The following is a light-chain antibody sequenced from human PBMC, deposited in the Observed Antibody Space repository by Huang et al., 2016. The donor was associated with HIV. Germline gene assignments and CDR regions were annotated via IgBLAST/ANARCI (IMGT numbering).Light chain of an antibody. J-gene: IGKJ1*01. Sequence: DIVMTQTPLSLSVTPGQPASISCKSSQSLLHTDGKTYLYWYLQKPGQSPQLLIYEVSNRFCGVPDRYSGSGSGTDFTLKISRVEAEDVGVYYCMQTIQPATFGQGTKVEIK. V-gene: IGKV2D-29*02. CDR2: EVS. CDR1: QSLLHTDGKTY. CDR3: MQTIQPAT.